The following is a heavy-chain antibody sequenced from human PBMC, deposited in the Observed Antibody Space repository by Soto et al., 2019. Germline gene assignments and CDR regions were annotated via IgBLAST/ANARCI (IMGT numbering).Heavy chain of an antibody. CDR2: ISTSGSST. J-gene: IGHJ6*03. CDR1: GFSFSDYY. D-gene: IGHD1-26*01. Sequence: QVQLVESGGGLVKPGGSLRLSCAASGFSFSDYYMSWIRQAPGKGLEWVSWISTSGSSTDYTDSVTGRVTISRDNAKNSLSLQINSLRAEDTAVYYCANLAKNYYHYMDVWGKGSTVTVSS. CDR3: ANLAKNYYHYMDV. V-gene: IGHV3-11*01.